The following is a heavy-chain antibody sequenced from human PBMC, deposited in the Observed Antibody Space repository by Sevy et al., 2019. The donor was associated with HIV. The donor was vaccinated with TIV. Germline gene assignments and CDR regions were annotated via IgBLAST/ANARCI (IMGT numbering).Heavy chain of an antibody. CDR3: VKEGGGEGGDH. CDR1: GFSYSSYG. Sequence: GESLKISCAASGFSYSSYGMHWVRQAPGKGLEWVAYIQYDGSNKDYADSGKGRFTISRDNSKNTLDLQMNSLRVEDTAVYYCVKEGGGEGGDHWGQGTLVTVSS. J-gene: IGHJ4*02. CDR2: IQYDGSNK. V-gene: IGHV3-30*02. D-gene: IGHD2-21*01.